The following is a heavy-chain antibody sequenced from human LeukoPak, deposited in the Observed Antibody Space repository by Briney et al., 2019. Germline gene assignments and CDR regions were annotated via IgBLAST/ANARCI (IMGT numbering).Heavy chain of an antibody. J-gene: IGHJ4*02. D-gene: IGHD5-12*01. CDR2: INPNSGGT. Sequence: ASVKVSCKASGYTFTGYYMHCVRQAPVQGLEWMGWINPNSGGTNYAQKFQGRVTMTRDTSISTAYMELSRLRSDDTAVYYCARVSRIKGVATTLGYWGQGTLVTVSS. V-gene: IGHV1-2*02. CDR1: GYTFTGYY. CDR3: ARVSRIKGVATTLGY.